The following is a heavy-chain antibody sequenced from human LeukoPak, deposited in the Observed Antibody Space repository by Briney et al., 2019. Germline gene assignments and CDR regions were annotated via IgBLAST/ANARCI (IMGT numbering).Heavy chain of an antibody. CDR2: IRTSSGGI. V-gene: IGHV3-48*02. CDR1: GFTFSRYS. D-gene: IGHD2-21*02. CDR3: ARDDSWAFDY. Sequence: GGSLRLSCAASGFTFSRYSVNWVRQAPGRGLEWVAYIRTSSGGIYYADSVKGRFTISTDTAKNSLYLEMNNLRDGDTAVYFCARDDSWAFDYWGLGTLVTVSS. J-gene: IGHJ4*02.